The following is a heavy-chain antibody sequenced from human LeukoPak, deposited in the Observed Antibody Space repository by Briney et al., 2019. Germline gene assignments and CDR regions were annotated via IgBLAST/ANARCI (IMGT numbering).Heavy chain of an antibody. CDR1: GGSISSGDYY. J-gene: IGHJ5*02. CDR2: MYYSGST. CDR3: ARPYYYDSRIDP. Sequence: PSQTLSLTSTVSGGSISSGDYYWSWIRQPPGKGLEWVGYMYYSGSTYYNPSLKSRVTISVDTSKNQFSLQLSSVTAADTAVYYCARPYYYDSRIDPWGQGTLVTVSA. D-gene: IGHD3-22*01. V-gene: IGHV4-30-4*01.